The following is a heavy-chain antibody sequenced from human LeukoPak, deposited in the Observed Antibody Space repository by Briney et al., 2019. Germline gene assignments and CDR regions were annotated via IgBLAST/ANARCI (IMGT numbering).Heavy chain of an antibody. D-gene: IGHD5-24*01. CDR1: GFTFSSYG. CDR2: IWYDGSNK. CDR3: ARDGVVEMATIAFDY. J-gene: IGHJ4*02. Sequence: GGSLRLSCAASGFTFSSYGMHWVRQAPGKGLEWVAVIWYDGSNKYYADSVKGRFTISRDNSKNTLYLQMNSLGAEDAAVYYCARDGVVEMATIAFDYWGQGTLVTVSS. V-gene: IGHV3-33*01.